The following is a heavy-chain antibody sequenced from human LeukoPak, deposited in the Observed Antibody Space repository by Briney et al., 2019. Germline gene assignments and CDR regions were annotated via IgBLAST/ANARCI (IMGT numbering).Heavy chain of an antibody. CDR1: GGSFSGYY. D-gene: IGHD6-13*01. V-gene: IGHV4-34*01. CDR2: INHSGST. Sequence: SETLSLTCAVYGGSFSGYYWSWIRQPPGKGLEWIGEINHSGSTNYNPSLKSRVTISVDTSKNQFSLKLSSVTAADTAVYYCARATQGTGYSSSWYIVDYWGQGTLVTVSS. J-gene: IGHJ4*02. CDR3: ARATQGTGYSSSWYIVDY.